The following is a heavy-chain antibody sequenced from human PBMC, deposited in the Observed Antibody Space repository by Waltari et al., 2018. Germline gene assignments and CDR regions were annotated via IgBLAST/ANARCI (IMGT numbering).Heavy chain of an antibody. CDR3: ARLRGTFGLGD. D-gene: IGHD3-16*01. Sequence: EVQLVESGGGLVQPGGSLRLSCAASGFPFSSYWMSWVRQAPGTGLEWVANIKQDGSERYYGDSVKGRFTISRDNAKNSLYLQMNSLRAEDTAVYYCARLRGTFGLGDWGQGTLVTVSS. CDR2: IKQDGSER. CDR1: GFPFSSYW. V-gene: IGHV3-7*01. J-gene: IGHJ4*02.